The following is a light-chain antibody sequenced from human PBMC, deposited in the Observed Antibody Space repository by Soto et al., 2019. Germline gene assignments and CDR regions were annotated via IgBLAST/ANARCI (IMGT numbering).Light chain of an antibody. CDR1: QSVRNY. Sequence: EIVLTQSPATLSLSPGERATLSCRASQSVRNYLAWYQQKPGQAPRLLIYDASNRATGIPARFSGSGSGTDFTLTIGSLEPEDFAVYYCHQRINWPPITFGQGTRLEIK. J-gene: IGKJ5*01. CDR3: HQRINWPPIT. CDR2: DAS. V-gene: IGKV3-11*01.